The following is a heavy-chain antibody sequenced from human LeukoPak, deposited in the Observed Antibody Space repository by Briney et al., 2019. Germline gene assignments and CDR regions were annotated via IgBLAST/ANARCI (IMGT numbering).Heavy chain of an antibody. CDR1: GFTFSNAW. J-gene: IGHJ4*02. Sequence: PGGSLRLSCAASGFTFSNAWMSWVRQAPGKGLEWVANIKRDGSDKYYVESVKGRFTISRDDAKNSLYLQMNSLRAEDTALYYCAKAGQTQQHFDYWGQGTLVTVSS. CDR3: AKAGQTQQHFDY. CDR2: IKRDGSDK. V-gene: IGHV3-7*03. D-gene: IGHD6-13*01.